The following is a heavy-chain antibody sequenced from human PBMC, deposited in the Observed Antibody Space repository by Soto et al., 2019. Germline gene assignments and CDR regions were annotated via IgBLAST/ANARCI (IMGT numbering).Heavy chain of an antibody. CDR3: VHTSFSCPSSAYSYDY. V-gene: IGHV2-5*02. CDR1: GLSLSTRGVG. D-gene: IGHD2-21*01. J-gene: IGHJ4*02. CDR2: VYWDDDK. Sequence: QITLKESGPTVVKPTETLTLTCTFSGLSLSTRGVGVGWIRQPPGKALEWLAIVYWDDDKRYSPSLKSRLTITKDTSKNQLVLTMTDMHPVDTATYYCVHTSFSCPSSAYSYDYWGQGTLVTVSS.